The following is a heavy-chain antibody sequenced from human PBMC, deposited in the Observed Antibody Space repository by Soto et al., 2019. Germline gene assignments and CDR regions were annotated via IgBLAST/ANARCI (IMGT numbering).Heavy chain of an antibody. CDR2: INVGNGYT. V-gene: IGHV1-3*01. CDR1: GYTFTNYA. CDR3: ARGYYYGSGSDFDY. Sequence: QVQLVQSGAEGKKPGASVKVSCKASGYTFTNYAIHWVRQAPGQRLEWMGWINVGNGYTKYSQKFQGRVTITRDTSASTAYMELSSLRSEDTAVYYCARGYYYGSGSDFDYWGQGTLVTVSS. D-gene: IGHD3-10*01. J-gene: IGHJ4*02.